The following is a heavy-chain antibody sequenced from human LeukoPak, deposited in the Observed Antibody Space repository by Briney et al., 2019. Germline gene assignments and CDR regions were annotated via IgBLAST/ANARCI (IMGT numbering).Heavy chain of an antibody. CDR1: GYTFTGYY. J-gene: IGHJ6*02. Sequence: GASVKVSCKASGYTFTGYYMHWVRQAPEQGLEWMGWINPNSGGTNYAQKFQGRVTMTRDTSISTAYMELSRLRSDDTAVYYCASLVAVAGATGYYYYGMDVWGQGTTVTVSS. CDR2: INPNSGGT. CDR3: ASLVAVAGATGYYYYGMDV. D-gene: IGHD6-19*01. V-gene: IGHV1-2*02.